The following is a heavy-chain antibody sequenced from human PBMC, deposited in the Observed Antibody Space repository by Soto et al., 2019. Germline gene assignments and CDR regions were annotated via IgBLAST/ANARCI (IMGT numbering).Heavy chain of an antibody. Sequence: RRSLILSCAGSGFTFRTFWIYWVRQAPGRGLVWVSRINSDGSTTTYADSVKSRFTIYRDNAKSTVYLQLNSLRVEDTAVCYFARGGGPVVSYGLGVWGQGTTVTVSS. D-gene: IGHD3-10*01. CDR1: GFTFRTFW. V-gene: IGHV3-74*01. J-gene: IGHJ6*02. CDR2: INSDGSTT. CDR3: ARGGGPVVSYGLGV.